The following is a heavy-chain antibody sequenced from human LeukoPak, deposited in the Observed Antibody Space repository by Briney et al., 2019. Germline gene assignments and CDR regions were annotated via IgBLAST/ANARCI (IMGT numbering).Heavy chain of an antibody. CDR2: INSDGSST. V-gene: IGHV3-74*01. CDR1: GFIFTTYW. CDR3: ARGGRGSSWFDN. Sequence: PGGSLRLSCAASGFIFTTYWMHWVREAPGKGLVWVARINSDGSSTYYADSVKGRFTISRENAKNSLYLQMNSLRAGDTAVYYCARGGRGSSWFDNWGQGTLVTVSS. J-gene: IGHJ4*02. D-gene: IGHD6-13*01.